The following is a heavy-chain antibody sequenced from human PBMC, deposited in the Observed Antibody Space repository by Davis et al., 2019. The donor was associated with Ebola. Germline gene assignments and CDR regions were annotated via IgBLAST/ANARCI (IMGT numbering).Heavy chain of an antibody. V-gene: IGHV3-30*03. CDR2: ISYDGSNK. Sequence: PGGSLRLSCAASGFTFSSYAMHWVRQAPGKGLEWVAVISYDGSNKYYADSVKGRFTISRDNSKNTLYLQMNSLRAEDTAVYYCARDVAGRAGYWGQGTLVTVSS. CDR1: GFTFSSYA. J-gene: IGHJ4*02. D-gene: IGHD1-14*01. CDR3: ARDVAGRAGY.